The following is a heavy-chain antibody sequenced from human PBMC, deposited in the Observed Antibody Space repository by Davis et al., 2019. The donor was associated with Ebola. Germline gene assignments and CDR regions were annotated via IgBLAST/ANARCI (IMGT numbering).Heavy chain of an antibody. D-gene: IGHD3/OR15-3a*01. Sequence: GESLKISCKDSGNSFTSHWIGWVRQMPGKGLECMGIIFPGDSDTRYSPSFLGQVTISADKSISTAYLQWTSLKASDTAIYYCTRHSINYVLGQSYALEDWGQGTMVTVSS. CDR3: TRHSINYVLGQSYALED. CDR1: GNSFTSHW. V-gene: IGHV5-51*01. J-gene: IGHJ3*01. CDR2: IFPGDSDT.